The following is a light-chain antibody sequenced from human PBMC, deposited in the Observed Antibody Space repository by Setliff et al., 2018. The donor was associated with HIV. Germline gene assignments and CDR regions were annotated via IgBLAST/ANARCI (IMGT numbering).Light chain of an antibody. V-gene: IGLV2-14*01. CDR2: EVR. CDR3: SSYAITNTLP. CDR1: TSDVGGYNY. Sequence: QSALAQPASVSGSPGQSITISCTATTSDVGGYNYVSWYQQHPGKAPKLIIYEVRNRPSGVSDRFSGSKSGNTASLTISGLQAEDEADYYCSSYAITNTLPFGTGTKVTVL. J-gene: IGLJ1*01.